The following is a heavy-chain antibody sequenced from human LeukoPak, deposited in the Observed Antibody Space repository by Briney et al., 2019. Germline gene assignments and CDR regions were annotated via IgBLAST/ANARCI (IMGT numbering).Heavy chain of an antibody. D-gene: IGHD5-12*01. V-gene: IGHV3-30*03. CDR2: ISYDGSNK. CDR3: AESMVATMMTFDY. J-gene: IGHJ4*02. CDR1: GFTFSSYG. Sequence: GGSLRLSCAASGFTFSSYGIHWVRQAPGKGLEWVAVISYDGSNKYYADSVKGRFTISRDNSKNTLYLQMNSLRAEDTAVYYCAESMVATMMTFDYWGQGTLVTVSS.